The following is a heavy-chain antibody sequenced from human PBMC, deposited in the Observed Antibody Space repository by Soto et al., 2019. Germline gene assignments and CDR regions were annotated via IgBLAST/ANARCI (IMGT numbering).Heavy chain of an antibody. J-gene: IGHJ6*02. D-gene: IGHD3-3*01. V-gene: IGHV3-21*01. CDR1: GFTFSSYS. CDR2: ISSSSSYI. CDR3: ARVPRYLEDCYYYGMDV. Sequence: GGSLRLSCAASGFTFSSYSMNWVRQAPGKGLEWVSSISSSSSYIYYADSVKGRFTISRDNAKNSLYLQMNSLRAEDTAVYYCARVPRYLEDCYYYGMDVWGQGTTVTVSS.